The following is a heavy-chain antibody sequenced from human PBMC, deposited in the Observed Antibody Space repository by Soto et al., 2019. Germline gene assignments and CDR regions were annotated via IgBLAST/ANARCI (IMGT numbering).Heavy chain of an antibody. CDR2: IYYSGST. J-gene: IGHJ5*02. CDR3: ARVLILYYGSGSYVWFDP. CDR1: GGSISSYY. D-gene: IGHD3-10*01. Sequence: PSETLSLTCTVSGGSISSYYWSWIRQPPGKGLEWIGYIYYSGSTNYNPSLKSRVTISVDTSKNQFSLKLSSVTAADTAVYYCARVLILYYGSGSYVWFDPWGQGTLVTVS. V-gene: IGHV4-59*01.